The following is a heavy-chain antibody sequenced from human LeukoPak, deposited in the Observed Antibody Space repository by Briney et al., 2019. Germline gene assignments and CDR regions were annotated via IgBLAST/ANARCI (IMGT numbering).Heavy chain of an antibody. D-gene: IGHD3-10*01. J-gene: IGHJ4*02. CDR1: DDSISSSVYY. CDR3: ARHLITSPFDY. CDR2: IYYSGST. Sequence: SETLSLTCSVSDDSISSSVYYWGWIRQPPGKVLEWIGSIYYSGSTYYNPSLKTRVTISIDTSKNRFSLKLTSVTAADTAVYYCARHLITSPFDYWGQGTLVTVSS. V-gene: IGHV4-39*07.